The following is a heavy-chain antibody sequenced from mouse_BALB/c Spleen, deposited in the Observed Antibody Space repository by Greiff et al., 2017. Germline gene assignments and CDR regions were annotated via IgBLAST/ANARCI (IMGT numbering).Heavy chain of an antibody. D-gene: IGHD3-2*01. CDR3: ARGKDSSGYGWFAY. Sequence: EVQLQQSGPELVKPGASMKIYCKASGYSFTGYTMNWVKQSHGKNLEWIGLINPYNGGTSYNQKFKGKATLTVDKSSSTAYMELLSLTSEDSAVFYCARGKDSSGYGWFAYWGQGTLVTVSA. V-gene: IGHV1-18*01. CDR2: INPYNGGT. J-gene: IGHJ3*01. CDR1: GYSFTGYT.